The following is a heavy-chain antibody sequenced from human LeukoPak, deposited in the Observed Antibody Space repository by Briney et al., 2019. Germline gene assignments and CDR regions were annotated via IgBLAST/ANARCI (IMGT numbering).Heavy chain of an antibody. CDR3: ASSRSQGEPKLDI. V-gene: IGHV1-69*13. CDR1: GGTFSSYA. D-gene: IGHD1-14*01. CDR2: IIPIFGAA. J-gene: IGHJ3*02. Sequence: SVKVSCKASGGTFSSYAISWVRQAPGQGLEWMGGIIPIFGAANYAQKFQGRVTITADESTSTAYMELSSLRSEDTAVYYCASSRSQGEPKLDIWGQGTMVTVSS.